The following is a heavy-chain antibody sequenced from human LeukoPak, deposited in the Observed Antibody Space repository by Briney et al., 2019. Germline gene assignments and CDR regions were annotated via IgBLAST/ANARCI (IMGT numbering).Heavy chain of an antibody. CDR1: GGTFSSYA. J-gene: IGHJ4*02. Sequence: GASVKVSCKASGGTFSSYAISWVRQAPGQGLEWMGGIILIFGTANYAQKFQGRVTITADESTSTAYMELSSLRSEDTAVYYCASGDMAARSTFDYWGQGTLVTVSS. CDR2: IILIFGTA. CDR3: ASGDMAARSTFDY. V-gene: IGHV1-69*13. D-gene: IGHD6-6*01.